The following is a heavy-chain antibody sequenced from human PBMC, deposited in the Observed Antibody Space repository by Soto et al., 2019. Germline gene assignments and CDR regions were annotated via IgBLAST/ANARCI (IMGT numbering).Heavy chain of an antibody. CDR2: MNPNSGNT. D-gene: IGHD6-6*01. V-gene: IGHV1-8*02. CDR3: ARGPSIAARHNWFDP. Sequence: ASVKVSCKASGYTFTSYDINWVRQATGQGLEWMGWMNPNSGNTGYAQKFQGRVTMTRNTSISTAYMELSSLRSEDTAVYYCARGPSIAARHNWFDPWGQGTLVTVSS. J-gene: IGHJ5*02. CDR1: GYTFTSYD.